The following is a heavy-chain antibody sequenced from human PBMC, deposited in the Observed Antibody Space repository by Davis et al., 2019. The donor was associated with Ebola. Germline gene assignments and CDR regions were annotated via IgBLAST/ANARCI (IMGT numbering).Heavy chain of an antibody. CDR3: ARGRIAAAGTGGEYYYYGMDV. D-gene: IGHD6-13*01. CDR2: INHTGST. Sequence: ESLKISCAASGFTFSSNYMSWVRQPPGKGLAWIGEINHTGSTNYNPSLKSRVTLSVDTSKNQFSLKLGSVTAADTAVYYCARGRIAAAGTGGEYYYYGMDVWGQGTTVTVSS. V-gene: IGHV4-34*01. J-gene: IGHJ6*02. CDR1: GFTFSSNY.